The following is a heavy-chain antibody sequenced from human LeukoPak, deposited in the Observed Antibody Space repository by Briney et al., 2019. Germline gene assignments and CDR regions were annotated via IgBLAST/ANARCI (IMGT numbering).Heavy chain of an antibody. CDR1: GFTFSSYW. CDR2: IRQDGDLK. Sequence: PGGSLRLSCTGSGFTFSSYWMSWVRQAPGKGLEWVANIRQDGDLKHYVDSVRGRFTISRDNAENSLYLQMNSLRAEDTAIYYCAREIVGTIKSYLDYWGQGTLVTVSS. J-gene: IGHJ4*02. V-gene: IGHV3-7*01. CDR3: AREIVGTIKSYLDY. D-gene: IGHD1-26*01.